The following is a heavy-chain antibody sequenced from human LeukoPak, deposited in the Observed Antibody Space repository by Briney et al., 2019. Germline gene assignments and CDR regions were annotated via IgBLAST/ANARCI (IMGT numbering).Heavy chain of an antibody. V-gene: IGHV3-15*01. Sequence: GGSLRLSCAASGFTFNRAWVSWVRQAPGKGLEWVGRIKSKTDGGAIDYAAPVKGRFIISRDDSKTTLYLEMNSLKTEDTAVYYCTTGWKFGYIGYDYFDHWGQGTLVTVSS. CDR3: TTGWKFGYIGYDYFDH. D-gene: IGHD5-12*01. J-gene: IGHJ4*02. CDR2: IKSKTDGGAI. CDR1: GFTFNRAW.